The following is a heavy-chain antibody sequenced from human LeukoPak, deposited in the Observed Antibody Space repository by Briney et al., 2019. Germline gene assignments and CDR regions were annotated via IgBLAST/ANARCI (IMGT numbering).Heavy chain of an antibody. Sequence: GGSLRLPCAASGFTFSSYAMHWVRQAPGKGLEWVAVISYDGSNKYYADSVKGRFTISRDNSKNTLYLQMNSLRAEDTAVYYCAREGITAYSSSWLNWFDPWGQGTLVTVSS. J-gene: IGHJ5*02. CDR2: ISYDGSNK. CDR1: GFTFSSYA. V-gene: IGHV3-30-3*01. CDR3: AREGITAYSSSWLNWFDP. D-gene: IGHD6-13*01.